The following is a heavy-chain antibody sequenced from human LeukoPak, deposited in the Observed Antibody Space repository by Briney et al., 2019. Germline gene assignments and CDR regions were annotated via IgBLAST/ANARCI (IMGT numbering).Heavy chain of an antibody. CDR1: GFIFSSYG. J-gene: IGHJ4*02. Sequence: PGGSLRLYCAASGFIFSSYGMSWIRQPPGKGLELIGEINHSGSTNYNPSLKSRVAISVDTSKNQFSLKLSSVTAADTAVYYCARLTIPSYWGQGTLVTVSS. D-gene: IGHD3-9*01. V-gene: IGHV4-34*01. CDR3: ARLTIPSY. CDR2: INHSGST.